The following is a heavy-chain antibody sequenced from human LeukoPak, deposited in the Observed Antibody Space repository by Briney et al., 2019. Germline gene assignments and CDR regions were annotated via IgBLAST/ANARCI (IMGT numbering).Heavy chain of an antibody. CDR3: ARDEGAAASAFGYYYGMDV. CDR1: GFTFSSYW. CDR2: IKQDGSEK. J-gene: IGHJ6*02. D-gene: IGHD6-13*01. Sequence: GGSLRLSCAASGFTFSSYWMSWVRQAPGKGLEWVANIKQDGSEKYYVDSVKGRFTISRDNAKNSLYLQMDSLRAEDTAVCYCARDEGAAASAFGYYYGMDVWGQGTTVTVSS. V-gene: IGHV3-7*01.